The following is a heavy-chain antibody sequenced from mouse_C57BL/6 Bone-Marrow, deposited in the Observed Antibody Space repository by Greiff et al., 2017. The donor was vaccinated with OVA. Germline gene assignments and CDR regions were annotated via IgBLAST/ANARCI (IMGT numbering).Heavy chain of an antibody. CDR2: IHPNSGST. D-gene: IGHD2-4*01. Sequence: QVQLQQPGAELVKPGASVKLSCKASGYTFTSYWMHWVKQRPGQGLEGIGMIHPNSGSTNYNEKFKSKATLTVDKSSSTAYMQLSSLTSEDSAVYYCARWRGLRRGAWFAYWGQGTLVTVSA. V-gene: IGHV1-64*01. CDR1: GYTFTSYW. J-gene: IGHJ3*01. CDR3: ARWRGLRRGAWFAY.